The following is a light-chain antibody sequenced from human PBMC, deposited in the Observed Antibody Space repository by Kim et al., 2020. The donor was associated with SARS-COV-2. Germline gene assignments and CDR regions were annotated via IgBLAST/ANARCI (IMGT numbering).Light chain of an antibody. J-gene: IGLJ1*01. Sequence: GQSVTISCNGTSSDIGRYNRVSWYQQSPGTPPKVIIYEVSNRPSGVPDRFSGSKSGNTASLTISGLQAEDEADYYCCSDTSITTYVFGTGTKVTVL. V-gene: IGLV2-18*02. CDR3: CSDTSITTYV. CDR1: SSDIGRYNR. CDR2: EVS.